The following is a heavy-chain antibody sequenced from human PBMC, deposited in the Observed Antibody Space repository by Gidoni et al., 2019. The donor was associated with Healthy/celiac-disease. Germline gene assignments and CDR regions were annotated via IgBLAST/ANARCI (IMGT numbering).Heavy chain of an antibody. CDR1: GGTFSSYA. Sequence: QVQLVQSGAEVKKPGSSVKVSCKASGGTFSSYAISWVRQAPGQGLEWMGGIIPIFGTANYAQKFQGRVTITADKSTSTAYMELSSLRSEDTAVYYCASPLKIVGATPGVGAFDIWGQGTMVTVSS. V-gene: IGHV1-69*06. CDR2: IIPIFGTA. CDR3: ASPLKIVGATPGVGAFDI. J-gene: IGHJ3*02. D-gene: IGHD1-26*01.